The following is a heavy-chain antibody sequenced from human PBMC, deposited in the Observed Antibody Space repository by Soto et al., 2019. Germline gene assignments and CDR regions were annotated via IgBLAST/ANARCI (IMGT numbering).Heavy chain of an antibody. CDR3: ATDYYYDSSGPGY. J-gene: IGHJ4*02. CDR1: GFTFSSYG. D-gene: IGHD3-22*01. V-gene: IGHV3-30*02. Sequence: GGSLRLSCAASGFTFSSYGMHWVRQAPGKGLEWVAVIWYDGSNKYYADSVKGRFTISRDNSKNTLYLQMNSLRAEDTAVYYCATDYYYDSSGPGYWGQGTLVTVSS. CDR2: IWYDGSNK.